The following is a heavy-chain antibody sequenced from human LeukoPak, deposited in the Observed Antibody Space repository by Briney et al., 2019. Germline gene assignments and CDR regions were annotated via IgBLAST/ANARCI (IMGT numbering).Heavy chain of an antibody. J-gene: IGHJ4*02. D-gene: IGHD5-12*01. CDR1: GGSISSYY. CDR2: IYYSGST. Sequence: KPSETLSLTCTVSGGSISSYYWSWIRQPPGKGLEWIGYIYYSGSTNYNPSLKSRVTISVDTSKNQFSLKLSSVTAADTAVYYCAGGYSDLPADYWGQGTLVTVSS. CDR3: AGGYSDLPADY. V-gene: IGHV4-59*08.